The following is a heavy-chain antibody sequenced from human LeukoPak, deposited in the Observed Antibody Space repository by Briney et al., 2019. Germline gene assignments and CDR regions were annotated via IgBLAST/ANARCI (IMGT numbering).Heavy chain of an antibody. CDR1: GGTFSSYA. CDR3: ARSYSSSWYLLFDY. J-gene: IGHJ4*02. D-gene: IGHD6-13*01. CDR2: IIPIFGTA. V-gene: IGHV1-69*06. Sequence: GASVKVSCKASGGTFSSYAISWVRQAPGQGLEWMGGIIPIFGTANYAQKFQGRVTITADKSTSTAYMEPSSLRSEDTAVYYCARSYSSSWYLLFDYWGQGTLVTVSS.